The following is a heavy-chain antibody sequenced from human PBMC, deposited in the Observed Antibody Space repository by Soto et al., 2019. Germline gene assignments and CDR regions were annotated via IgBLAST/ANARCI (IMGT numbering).Heavy chain of an antibody. CDR2: ISSSSSTI. CDR3: ARSYGDYIIYYYYGMDV. CDR1: GFTFSSYS. D-gene: IGHD4-17*01. Sequence: GGSLRLSCAASGFTFSSYSMNWVRQAPGKGLEWVSYISSSSSTIYYADSVKGRFTISRDNAKNSLYLQMNSLRDEDTAVYYCARSYGDYIIYYYYGMDVWGQGTTVTV. J-gene: IGHJ6*02. V-gene: IGHV3-48*02.